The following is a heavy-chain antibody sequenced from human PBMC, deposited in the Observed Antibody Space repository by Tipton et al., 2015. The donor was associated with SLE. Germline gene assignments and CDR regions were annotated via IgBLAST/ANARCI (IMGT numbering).Heavy chain of an antibody. D-gene: IGHD6-13*01. J-gene: IGHJ4*02. CDR2: IYYSGST. CDR1: GGSISSYY. V-gene: IGHV4-59*07. CDR3: ARSAGYSSSWAHFDY. Sequence: TLSLTCPVSGGSISSYYWSWIRQPPGKGLEWIGYIYYSGSTNYNPSLKSRVTISVDTSKNQFSLKLNSVTAADTAVYYCARSAGYSSSWAHFDYWGQGTLVTVSS.